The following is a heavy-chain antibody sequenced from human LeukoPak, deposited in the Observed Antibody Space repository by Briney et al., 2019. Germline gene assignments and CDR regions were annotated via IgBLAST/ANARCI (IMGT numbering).Heavy chain of an antibody. CDR3: ARDHFDFLAGYYDY. CDR2: ISVFNGNK. CDR1: GYTFTTYG. D-gene: IGHD3-9*01. V-gene: IGHV1-18*01. Sequence: KPGASVKVSCKASGYTFTTYGISWARRAPGQGLEWMGWISVFNGNKRYAQKFQGRVTLTTDTSTSTAYMEVGSLRSDDTAVYYCARDHFDFLAGYYDYWGQGTLVSVSS. J-gene: IGHJ4*02.